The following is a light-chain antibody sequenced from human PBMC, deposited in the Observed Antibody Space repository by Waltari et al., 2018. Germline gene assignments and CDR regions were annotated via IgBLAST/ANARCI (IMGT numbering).Light chain of an antibody. CDR1: HSSSNEDS. Sequence: DIVMTQSPDSLAVSLGERATIHCKSIHSSSNEDSLAWYQQKPGQPPKLLIYRASTRESGVPDRFSGSGSGTDFTLTITSVQAEDVAVYYCLQCYNTPYTFGQGTRLEIK. CDR2: RAS. J-gene: IGKJ2*01. CDR3: LQCYNTPYT. V-gene: IGKV4-1*01.